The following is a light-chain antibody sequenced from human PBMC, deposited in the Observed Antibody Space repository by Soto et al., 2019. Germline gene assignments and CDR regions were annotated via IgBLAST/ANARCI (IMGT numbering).Light chain of an antibody. CDR3: QQYNDEPWT. CDR2: DAS. CDR1: QNIGNW. Sequence: DIQMTQSPSSVSASVGDRVTITCRASQNIGNWLAWYQQKPGKTPDLLIYDASSLESGVPLRFSGSGSGTEFTLTISSLQTDDSATYYCQQYNDEPWTFGQGTKVEIK. V-gene: IGKV1-5*01. J-gene: IGKJ1*01.